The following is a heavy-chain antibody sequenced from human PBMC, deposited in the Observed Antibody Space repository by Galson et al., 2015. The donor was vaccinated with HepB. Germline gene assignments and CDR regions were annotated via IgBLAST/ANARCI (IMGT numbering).Heavy chain of an antibody. CDR2: ISSSSSTI. D-gene: IGHD3-10*01. V-gene: IGHV3-48*01. CDR1: GFTFSSYS. J-gene: IGHJ4*02. CDR3: ARAPDGSGRYFYSDY. Sequence: SLRLSCAASGFTFSSYSMNWVRQAPGKGLEWVSYISSSSSTIYYADSVKGRFTISRDNAKNSLYLLMNSLRAEDTAVYYCARAPDGSGRYFYSDYWGQGTLVTVSS.